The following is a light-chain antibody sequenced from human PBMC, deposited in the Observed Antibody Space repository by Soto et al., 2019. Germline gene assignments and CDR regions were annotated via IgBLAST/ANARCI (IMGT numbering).Light chain of an antibody. CDR1: QSLLDSEEGHTY. CDR2: TLY. CDR3: QQDYNYPRT. J-gene: IGKJ1*01. Sequence: DIVMTQSPLTLPVTPGEPASISCRSSQSLLDSEEGHTYLDWYLQKPGQSPQLLIYTLYCRATGVQDRFSGSGSGTEFTLTIRSLQPEDFATYYCQQDYNYPRTFDQGTKVDI. V-gene: IGKV2-40*01.